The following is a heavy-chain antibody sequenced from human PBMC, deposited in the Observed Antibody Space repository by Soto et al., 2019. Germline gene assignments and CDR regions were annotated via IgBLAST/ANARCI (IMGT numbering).Heavy chain of an antibody. V-gene: IGHV3-33*01. J-gene: IGHJ2*01. CDR3: ARDWTTGWVFDV. CDR2: IWFDGTND. D-gene: IGHD2-8*02. CDR1: GFSLGSHG. Sequence: QVQLEESGGGVVQPGRSLRLSCVASGFSLGSHGMHWVRQAPGKGLEWVSGIWFDGTNDYYADSVKGRLTISRDNSQNTLYLQMNNLRVEDTAVYYCARDWTTGWVFDVWGRGTLVIVSS.